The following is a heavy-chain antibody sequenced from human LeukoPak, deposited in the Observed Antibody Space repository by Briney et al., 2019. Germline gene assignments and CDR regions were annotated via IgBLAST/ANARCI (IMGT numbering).Heavy chain of an antibody. CDR3: ARDRPIVGAIYLAAFDI. D-gene: IGHD1-26*01. J-gene: IGHJ3*02. CDR2: ISAYNGNT. V-gene: IGHV1-18*01. Sequence: ASVKVSCKASGYTFTSYGISWVRQAPGQGLEWMGWISAYNGNTNYAQKLQGRVTMTTDTSTSTAYMELRSLRFDDTAVYYCARDRPIVGAIYLAAFDIWGQGTMVTVSS. CDR1: GYTFTSYG.